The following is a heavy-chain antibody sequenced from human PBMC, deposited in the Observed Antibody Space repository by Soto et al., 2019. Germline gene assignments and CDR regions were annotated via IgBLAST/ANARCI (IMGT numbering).Heavy chain of an antibody. D-gene: IGHD6-6*01. CDR1: GYSFTSYW. CDR3: ATGVEYSSSSDVIWRDY. J-gene: IGHJ4*02. Sequence: GESLKISCKGSGYSFTSYWISWVRQMPGKGLEWMGRIDPSDSYTNYSPSFQGHVTISADKSISTAYLQWSSLKASDTAMYYCATGVEYSSSSDVIWRDYWGQGTLVTVSS. V-gene: IGHV5-10-1*01. CDR2: IDPSDSYT.